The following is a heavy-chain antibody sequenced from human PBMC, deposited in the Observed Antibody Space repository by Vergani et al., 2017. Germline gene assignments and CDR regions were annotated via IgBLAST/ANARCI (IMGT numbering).Heavy chain of an antibody. J-gene: IGHJ6*02. CDR1: GFTFSSYA. D-gene: IGHD5-24*01. CDR3: AKDSGRDGYNYYYYYGMDV. Sequence: EVQLLESGGGLVQPGGSLRLSCAASGFTFSSYAMSWVRQAPGKGLEWVSAISGSGGSTYYADSVKGRFTISRDNSKNTLYLQMNSLRAEDTAVYYWAKDSGRDGYNYYYYYGMDVWAKGPRSPSP. V-gene: IGHV3-23*01. CDR2: ISGSGGST.